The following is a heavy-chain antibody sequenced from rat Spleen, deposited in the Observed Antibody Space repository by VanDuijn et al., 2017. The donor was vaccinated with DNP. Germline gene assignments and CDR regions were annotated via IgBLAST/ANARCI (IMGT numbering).Heavy chain of an antibody. J-gene: IGHJ2*01. CDR1: GFTFNNYW. Sequence: EVQLVESGGDLVQPGRSLKVSCVASGFTFNNYWMGWVRQAPGKGLEWIGKINKDSSTINYTPSLKDRFTISRDNAQNSLYLQMNTLGSEDTALYYCARGPNYGGYSDFFDYWGQGVVVTVSS. CDR3: ARGPNYGGYSDFFDY. V-gene: IGHV4-2*01. CDR2: INKDSSTI. D-gene: IGHD1-11*01.